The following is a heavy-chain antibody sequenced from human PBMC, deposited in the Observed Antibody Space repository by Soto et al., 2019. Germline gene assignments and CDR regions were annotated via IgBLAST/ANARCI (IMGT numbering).Heavy chain of an antibody. CDR2: SRNKANSFTT. CDR1: GFILSDHY. D-gene: IGHD6-19*01. Sequence: PGGSLRLSSAASGFILSDHYMDWVRQAPGQGLEWVGRSRNKANSFTTEYATSVKGRFTISRDDSGTSLYLQMNSLKTEDTAIYYCGRADYNSGWYLSDYSGRGTLVTVSS. V-gene: IGHV3-72*01. J-gene: IGHJ4*02. CDR3: GRADYNSGWYLSDY.